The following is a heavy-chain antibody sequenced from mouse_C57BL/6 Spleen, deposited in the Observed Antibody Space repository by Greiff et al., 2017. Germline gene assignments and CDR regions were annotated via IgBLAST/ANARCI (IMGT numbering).Heavy chain of an antibody. V-gene: IGHV1-42*01. D-gene: IGHD1-1*01. Sequence: EVKLMESGPELVKPGASVKISCKASGYSFTGYYMNWVKQSPEKSLEWIGEINPSTGGTTYNQKFKAKATLTVDKSSSTAYMQLKSLTSEDSAVYYCARWSYGSRYFDYWGQGTTLTVSS. J-gene: IGHJ2*01. CDR1: GYSFTGYY. CDR2: INPSTGGT. CDR3: ARWSYGSRYFDY.